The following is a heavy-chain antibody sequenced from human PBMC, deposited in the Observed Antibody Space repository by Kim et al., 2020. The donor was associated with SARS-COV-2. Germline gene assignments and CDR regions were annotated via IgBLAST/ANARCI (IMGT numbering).Heavy chain of an antibody. V-gene: IGHV3-48*03. D-gene: IGHD3-3*01. CDR3: ARIAEEYYDFWSGYGSV. CDR2: ISSSGSTI. CDR1: GFTFSSYE. Sequence: GGSLRLSCAASGFTFSSYEMNWVRQAPGKGLEWVSYISSSGSTIYYADSVKGRFTISRDNAKNSLYLQMNSLRAEDTAVYYCARIAEEYYDFWSGYGSVWGKGTTVTVSS. J-gene: IGHJ6*04.